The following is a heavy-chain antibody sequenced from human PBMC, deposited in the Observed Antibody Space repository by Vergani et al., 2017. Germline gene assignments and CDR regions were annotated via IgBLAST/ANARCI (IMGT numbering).Heavy chain of an antibody. V-gene: IGHV4-38-2*01. CDR3: ARRXLEDSGYDFGGMDF. Sequence: QVQLEESGPGLVKPSETLALTCAVSGYSISSGYYWGWIRQPPGKGLEWIGSIYHSGSTYYNPSLKSRVTISVDTSKNQFSLKLSSVTAADTAVYYCARRXLEDSGYDFGGMDFWGQGTTVTVSS. CDR2: IYHSGST. J-gene: IGHJ6*02. CDR1: GYSISSGYY. D-gene: IGHD5-12*01.